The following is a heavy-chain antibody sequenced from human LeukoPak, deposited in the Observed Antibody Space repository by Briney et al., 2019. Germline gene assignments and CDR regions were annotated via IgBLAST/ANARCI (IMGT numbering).Heavy chain of an antibody. CDR3: ARDASSFTDFDY. J-gene: IGHJ4*02. CDR2: VSFDGSSG. Sequence: GWSLRLSCPATGCTFSCFAMHWVRPARGKGLDWLAVVSFDGSSGYYADSVKGRFTISRDNSKNTLYLQMNSRRAEDTAVYYCARDASSFTDFDYWGQGTLVTVSS. V-gene: IGHV3-30*04. CDR1: GCTFSCFA. D-gene: IGHD6-19*01.